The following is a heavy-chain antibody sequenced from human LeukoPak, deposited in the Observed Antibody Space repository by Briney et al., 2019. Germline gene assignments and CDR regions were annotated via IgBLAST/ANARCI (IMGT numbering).Heavy chain of an antibody. Sequence: PGGSLRLSCAASGFTFSSYAMSWVRQAPGKGLEWVSTISGSGTSTYYADSVKGRFTISRDISKNTPYLQVDSLRADDTAVYYCAKDWWDEWGQGTLVTVSS. J-gene: IGHJ4*02. CDR1: GFTFSSYA. V-gene: IGHV3-23*01. CDR2: ISGSGTST. D-gene: IGHD1-26*01. CDR3: AKDWWDE.